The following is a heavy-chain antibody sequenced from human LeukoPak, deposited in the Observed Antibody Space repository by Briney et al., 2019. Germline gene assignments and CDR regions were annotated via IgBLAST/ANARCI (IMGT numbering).Heavy chain of an antibody. CDR2: INPSGGST. V-gene: IGHV1-46*01. CDR1: GYTFTSYY. CDR3: ARDSRYYDFWSGYVSPSDY. Sequence: ASVKVSCKASGYTFTSYYMHWVRQAPGQGLEWMGIINPSGGSTSYAQKFQGRVTMTRDTSTSTVYMELSSLRSEDTAVYYCARDSRYYDFWSGYVSPSDYWGQGTLVTVSS. D-gene: IGHD3-3*01. J-gene: IGHJ4*02.